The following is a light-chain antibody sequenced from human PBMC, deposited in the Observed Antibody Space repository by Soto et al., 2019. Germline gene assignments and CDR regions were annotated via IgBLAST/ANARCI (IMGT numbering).Light chain of an antibody. CDR3: QQYGSASWT. J-gene: IGKJ1*01. CDR2: GAS. V-gene: IGKV3-20*01. CDR1: QRGSSSY. Sequence: EIVLTQSPGTLSLSPGESVTISCRASQRGSSSYLAWYQQKPGQAPRLLIYGASSRATGIADRFSGSGSGTDFTLTISRLEPEDFAVYSCQQYGSASWTFGQGTKVEIK.